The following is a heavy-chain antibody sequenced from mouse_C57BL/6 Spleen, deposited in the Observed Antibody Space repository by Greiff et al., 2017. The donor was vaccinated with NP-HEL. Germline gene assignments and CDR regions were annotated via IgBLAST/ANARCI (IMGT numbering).Heavy chain of an antibody. Sequence: VQLQQSGPELVKPGASVKISCKASGYAFSSSWMNWVKQRPGKGLEWIGRIYPGDGDTNYNGKFKGKATLTADKSSSTAYMQLSSLTSEDSAVYFCAREGLDYWGQGTTLTVSS. J-gene: IGHJ2*01. CDR3: AREGLDY. CDR1: GYAFSSSW. CDR2: IYPGDGDT. V-gene: IGHV1-82*01.